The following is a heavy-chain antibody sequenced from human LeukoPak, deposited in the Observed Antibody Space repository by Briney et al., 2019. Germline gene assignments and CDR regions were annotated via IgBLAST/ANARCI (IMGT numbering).Heavy chain of an antibody. J-gene: IGHJ4*02. Sequence: GRSLRLSCAAAALTFVNSAMRSVRQAPGKGLEWVSGISWNSGSIGYADSVKGRFTISRDNAKNSLYLQMNSLRAHDPCLYYCAKDIGDYGDYGGLDYWGEGTLVTVSS. CDR2: ISWNSGSI. V-gene: IGHV3-9*01. CDR1: ALTFVNSA. D-gene: IGHD4-17*01. CDR3: AKDIGDYGDYGGLDY.